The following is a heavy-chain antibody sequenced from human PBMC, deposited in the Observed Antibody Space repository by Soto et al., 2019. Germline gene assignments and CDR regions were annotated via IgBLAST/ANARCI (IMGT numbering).Heavy chain of an antibody. D-gene: IGHD6-19*01. CDR3: ARDSRGAGTYNWFDP. Sequence: PSETLSLTCTVSGGSISSYYWSWIRQPPGKGLEWIGYIYYSGSTNYNPSLKSRVTISVDTSKNQFSLKLSSVTAADTAVYYCARDSRGAGTYNWFDPWGQGTLVTVSS. CDR1: GGSISSYY. V-gene: IGHV4-59*01. J-gene: IGHJ5*02. CDR2: IYYSGST.